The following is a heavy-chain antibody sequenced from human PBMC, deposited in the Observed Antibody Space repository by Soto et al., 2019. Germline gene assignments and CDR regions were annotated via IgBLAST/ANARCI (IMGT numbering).Heavy chain of an antibody. CDR3: VRRDVSATGIDWFDP. V-gene: IGHV1-3*01. J-gene: IGHJ5*02. D-gene: IGHD6-13*01. Sequence: ASVKVSCKASGYTFTSYGIHWVRQAPGQRLEWMGWINAANGDTKYSPKFQGRVTITRDTSASTAYMELSSLRSEDTAVYYCVRRDVSATGIDWFDPWGQGTLLTVSS. CDR2: INAANGDT. CDR1: GYTFTSYG.